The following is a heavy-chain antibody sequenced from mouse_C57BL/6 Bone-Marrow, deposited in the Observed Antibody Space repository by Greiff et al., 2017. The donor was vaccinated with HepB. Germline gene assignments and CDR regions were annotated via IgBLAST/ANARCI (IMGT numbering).Heavy chain of an antibody. J-gene: IGHJ4*01. CDR1: GYTFTSYG. Sequence: QVQLQQSGAELARPGASVKLSCKASGYTFTSYGISWVKQRTGQGLEWIGEIYPRSGTTYYNEKFKGKATLTADKSSSTAYMELRSLTSEDSAVYFCARGGRQLRLQAMDYWGQGTSVTVSS. V-gene: IGHV1-81*01. CDR3: ARGGRQLRLQAMDY. CDR2: IYPRSGTT. D-gene: IGHD3-2*02.